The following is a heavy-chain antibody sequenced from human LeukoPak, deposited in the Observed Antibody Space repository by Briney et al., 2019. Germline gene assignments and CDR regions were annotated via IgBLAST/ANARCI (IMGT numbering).Heavy chain of an antibody. CDR3: ARGGVGATTYVWFDP. Sequence: ASVTVSCKASGYTFTNYYIHWVRQAPGQGLECMGIINPSGGSTSYAQKFQGRVTMTRDMSTSTVYMELSSLRSEDTAVYYCARGGVGATTYVWFDPWGQGTLVTVSS. D-gene: IGHD1-26*01. V-gene: IGHV1-46*01. J-gene: IGHJ5*02. CDR2: INPSGGST. CDR1: GYTFTNYY.